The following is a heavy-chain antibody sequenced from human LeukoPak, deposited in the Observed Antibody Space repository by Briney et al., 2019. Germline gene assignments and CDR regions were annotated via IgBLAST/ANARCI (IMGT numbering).Heavy chain of an antibody. D-gene: IGHD3-10*01. J-gene: IGHJ4*02. V-gene: IGHV4-39*01. CDR1: GGSISSSYYY. CDR2: IFYSGTT. CDR3: VRTRNSMVRGFIADY. Sequence: PSETLSLTCTVSGGSISSSYYYWGWIRQPPGKGLEWIGSIFYSGTTYYNPSLRSRVTISVDTSKNQFSLKLSSVIAADTAMYYCVRTRNSMVRGFIADYWGQGTPVTVSS.